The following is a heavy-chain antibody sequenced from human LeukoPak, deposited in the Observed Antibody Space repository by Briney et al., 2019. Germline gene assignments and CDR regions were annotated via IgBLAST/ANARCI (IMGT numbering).Heavy chain of an antibody. CDR1: GYTFTGYY. Sequence: GASVKVSCKASGYTFTGYYMHWVRQAPGQGLEWMGWINPNSGGTNYAQKFQERVTITRDMSTSTAYVELSSLRSEDTAVYYCAAEAMDEYYYYGMDVWGQGTTVTVSS. D-gene: IGHD5-18*01. J-gene: IGHJ6*02. V-gene: IGHV1-2*02. CDR3: AAEAMDEYYYYGMDV. CDR2: INPNSGGT.